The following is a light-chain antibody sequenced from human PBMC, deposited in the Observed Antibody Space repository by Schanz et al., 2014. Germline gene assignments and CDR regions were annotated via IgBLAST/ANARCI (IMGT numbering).Light chain of an antibody. V-gene: IGKV3-20*01. CDR2: GAS. Sequence: EIVLTQSPGTLSLSPGERATLSCRASQSVSSSYLGWDQQKPGQAPRLLIYGASSRATAVPDRFSGGGSGTDFALTISRLEPEDFAVYYCQHYDSAPLTFGGGTRVEIK. CDR1: QSVSSSY. J-gene: IGKJ4*01. CDR3: QHYDSAPLT.